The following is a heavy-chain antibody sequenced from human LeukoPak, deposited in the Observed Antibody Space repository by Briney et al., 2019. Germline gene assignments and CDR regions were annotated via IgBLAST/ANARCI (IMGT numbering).Heavy chain of an antibody. CDR2: IIPIFGTA. V-gene: IGHV1-69*05. Sequence: GASVKVSCKASGGTFSSYAISWVRQAPGQGLEWMGGIIPIFGTANYAQKFQGRVTITTDESTSTAYMELSSLRSEDTAVYYCARSTYYYDSSGYYPMDHWGQGTLVTVSS. D-gene: IGHD3-22*01. CDR3: ARSTYYYDSSGYYPMDH. J-gene: IGHJ4*02. CDR1: GGTFSSYA.